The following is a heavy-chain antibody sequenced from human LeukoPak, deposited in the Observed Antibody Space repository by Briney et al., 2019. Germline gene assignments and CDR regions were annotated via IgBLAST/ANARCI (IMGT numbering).Heavy chain of an antibody. CDR1: GFTFSSYW. Sequence: AGGSLRLSCAASGFTFSSYWMSWVRQAPGKGLEWVSVIYAGGNTYYADSVKGRFTISRHNSKNTLYLQMNSLRAEDTAVYYCARILNWNALGFDYWGQGTLVTVSS. J-gene: IGHJ4*02. CDR2: IYAGGNT. D-gene: IGHD1-20*01. CDR3: ARILNWNALGFDY. V-gene: IGHV3-53*04.